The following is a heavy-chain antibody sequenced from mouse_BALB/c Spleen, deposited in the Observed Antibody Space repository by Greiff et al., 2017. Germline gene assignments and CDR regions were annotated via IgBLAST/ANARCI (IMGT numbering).Heavy chain of an antibody. CDR3: ARGGTMITRSY. CDR1: GFNFKDYY. CDR2: IDPENGNT. J-gene: IGHJ2*01. Sequence: EVQLVESGAELVRPGALVKLSCKASGFNFKDYYMHWVKQRPEQGLEWIGWIDPENGNTIYDPKFQGKASITADTSSNTAYLQLSSLTSEDTAVYYCARGGTMITRSYWGQGTTLTVSS. V-gene: IGHV14-1*02. D-gene: IGHD2-4*01.